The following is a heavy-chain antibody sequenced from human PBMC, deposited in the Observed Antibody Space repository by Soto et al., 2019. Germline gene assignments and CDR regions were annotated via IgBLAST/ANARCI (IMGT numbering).Heavy chain of an antibody. V-gene: IGHV1-8*01. CDR3: ARGPYYDILTGYSLATPYYYYHYMDV. Sequence: ASVKVSCKASGYTFTSYDINWVRQATGQGLEWMGWMNPNSGNTGYAQKFQGRVTMTRNTSISTAYMELSSLRSEDTAVYYCARGPYYDILTGYSLATPYYYYHYMDVWGKGTTVTVSS. D-gene: IGHD3-9*01. CDR1: GYTFTSYD. CDR2: MNPNSGNT. J-gene: IGHJ6*03.